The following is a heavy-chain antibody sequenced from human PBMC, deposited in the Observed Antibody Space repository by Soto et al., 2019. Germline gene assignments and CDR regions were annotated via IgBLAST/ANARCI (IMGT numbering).Heavy chain of an antibody. D-gene: IGHD1-7*01. CDR2: IYYSGST. V-gene: IGHV4-59*01. CDR3: AREGLTGTIGLYYYYGLDV. J-gene: IGHJ6*02. Sequence: QVQLQESGPGLVKPSETLSLTCTVSGGSISSYYWNWIRQPPGKGLEWIGYIYYSGSTNYNSSLKSRVTISVDTCKSQFSLKLSSVTAADTAVYYCAREGLTGTIGLYYYYGLDVWGQGTTVTVSS. CDR1: GGSISSYY.